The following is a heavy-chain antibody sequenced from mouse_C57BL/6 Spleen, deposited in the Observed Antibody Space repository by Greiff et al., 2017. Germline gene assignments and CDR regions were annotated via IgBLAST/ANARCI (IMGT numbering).Heavy chain of an antibody. Sequence: EVKLVESGPGLVKPSQSLSLTCSVTGYSITSGYYWNWIRQFPGNKLEWMGYISYDGSNNYNPSLKNRISITRDTSKNQFFLKLNSVTTEDTATYYCAREPTVVATPYFDVWGTGTTVTVSS. V-gene: IGHV3-6*01. CDR3: AREPTVVATPYFDV. J-gene: IGHJ1*03. CDR2: ISYDGSN. D-gene: IGHD1-1*01. CDR1: GYSITSGYY.